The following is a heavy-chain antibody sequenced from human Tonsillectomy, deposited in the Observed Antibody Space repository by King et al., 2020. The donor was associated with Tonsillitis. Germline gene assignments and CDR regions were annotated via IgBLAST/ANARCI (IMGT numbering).Heavy chain of an antibody. CDR1: GFTFSSYA. J-gene: IGHJ4*02. V-gene: IGHV3-23*04. CDR3: AKGDRMTMLRGGCYFDY. Sequence: VQLVESGGGLVQPGGSLRLSCAASGFTFSSYAMSWVRQAPGKGLEWVSGISATGGSTYYADSVKGRFTISRDNSKNTLYLQMNSLRADDTAVYYCAKGDRMTMLRGGCYFDYWGQGTLVTVSS. D-gene: IGHD3-10*01. CDR2: ISATGGST.